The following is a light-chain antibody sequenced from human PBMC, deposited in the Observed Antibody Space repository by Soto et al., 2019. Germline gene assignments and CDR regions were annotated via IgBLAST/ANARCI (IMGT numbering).Light chain of an antibody. V-gene: IGLV2-8*01. CDR1: SRDVGGYNY. CDR3: SSYAASNNFYFV. CDR2: EVT. Sequence: QSALTQPPSASGSPGQSVTISCTGTSRDVGGYNYVSWYQQYPGRAPKLMIYEVTKRPSGVPDRFSGSKSGNTASLTVSGLQAEDEADYYGSSYAASNNFYFVFGGGTKLTVL. J-gene: IGLJ3*02.